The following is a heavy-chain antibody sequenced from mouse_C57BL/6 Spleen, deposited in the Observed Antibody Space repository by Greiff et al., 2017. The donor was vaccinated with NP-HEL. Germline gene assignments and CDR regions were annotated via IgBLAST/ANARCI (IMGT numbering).Heavy chain of an antibody. CDR1: GYTFTSYW. J-gene: IGHJ2*01. CDR3: ARGGGLNFDY. Sequence: VQLQQSGAELVMPGASVKLSCKASGYTFTSYWMHWVKQRPGQGLEWIGEIDPSDSYTNYNQKFKGKSTLTVDKSSSTAYMQLSSLTSEDSAVYYCARGGGLNFDYWGQGTTLTVSS. V-gene: IGHV1-69*01. CDR2: IDPSDSYT.